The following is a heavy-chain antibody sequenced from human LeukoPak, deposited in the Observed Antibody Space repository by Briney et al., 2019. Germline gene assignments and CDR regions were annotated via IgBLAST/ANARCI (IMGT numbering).Heavy chain of an antibody. CDR2: IKQDGSEK. CDR1: GFTFSSYW. D-gene: IGHD2-2*01. J-gene: IGHJ3*02. V-gene: IGHV3-7*01. Sequence: GGSLRLSCAASGFTFSSYWMSWVRQAPGKGLEWVANIKQDGSEKYYVDSVKGRFTISRDNAKNSLYLQMNSLRAEDTAVYYCARSYQLLLDAFDIWGQGTMVTVSS. CDR3: ARSYQLLLDAFDI.